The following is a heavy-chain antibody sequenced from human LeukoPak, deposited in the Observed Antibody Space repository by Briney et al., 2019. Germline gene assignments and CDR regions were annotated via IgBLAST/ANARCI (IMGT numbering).Heavy chain of an antibody. CDR3: AKRYGSGSYLFDY. Sequence: GGSLRLSCAASALTFSSYAMSWVRQAPGKGLEWVSAISGSGGSTYYADSVKGRFTISRDNSKNTLYLQMNSLRAEDTAVYYCAKRYGSGSYLFDYWGQGTLVTVSS. J-gene: IGHJ4*02. D-gene: IGHD3-10*01. V-gene: IGHV3-23*01. CDR1: ALTFSSYA. CDR2: ISGSGGST.